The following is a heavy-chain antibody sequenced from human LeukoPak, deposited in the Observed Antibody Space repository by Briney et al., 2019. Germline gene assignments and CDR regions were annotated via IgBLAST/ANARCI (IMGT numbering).Heavy chain of an antibody. V-gene: IGHV3-48*01. CDR2: ISSSSTI. CDR1: GFTFSSYS. CDR3: AGGGSYYPTYFDY. J-gene: IGHJ4*02. D-gene: IGHD1-26*01. Sequence: GGPLRLSCAASGFTFSSYSMNWVRQAPGKGLEWVSYISSSSTIYYADSVKGRFTISRDNAKNSLYLQMNSLRAEDTAVYYCAGGGSYYPTYFDYWGQGTLVTVSS.